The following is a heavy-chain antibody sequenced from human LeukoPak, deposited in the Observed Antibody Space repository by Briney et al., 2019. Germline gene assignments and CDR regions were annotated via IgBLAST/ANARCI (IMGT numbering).Heavy chain of an antibody. CDR2: ISAYNGNT. V-gene: IGHV1-18*01. CDR1: GYTFTSYG. CDR3: ARARGGYSYGIYYYYGMDV. D-gene: IGHD5-18*01. J-gene: IGHJ6*02. Sequence: ASVKVSCKASGYTFTSYGISWVRQAPGQGLEWMGWISAYNGNTNYAQKLRGRVTMTTDTSTSTAYMELRSLRSDDTAVYYCARARGGYSYGIYYYYGMDVWGQGTTVTVSS.